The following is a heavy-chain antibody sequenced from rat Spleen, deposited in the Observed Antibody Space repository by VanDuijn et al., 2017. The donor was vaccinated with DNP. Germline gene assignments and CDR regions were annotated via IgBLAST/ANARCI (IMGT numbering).Heavy chain of an antibody. CDR1: GYSITSNY. CDR2: ISYSGYT. Sequence: EVQLQESGPGLVKPSQSLSLTCSVTGYSITSNYWGWIRKFPGNKMEWIGHISYSGYTSYPSLKSRISITRDTSKNQFFLQLNSVTTEETATYYCTRSSYGSYRWFAYWGQGTLVTVSS. D-gene: IGHD1-3*01. V-gene: IGHV3-1*01. J-gene: IGHJ3*01. CDR3: TRSSYGSYRWFAY.